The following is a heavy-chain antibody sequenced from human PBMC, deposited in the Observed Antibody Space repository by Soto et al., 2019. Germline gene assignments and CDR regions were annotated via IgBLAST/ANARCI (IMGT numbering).Heavy chain of an antibody. Sequence: PXESLKISWESSGYSFTTYWISLVRQMPGKGLEWMGAIDPRDSYTKYSPSFQGHVTTSVDKSISTAYLQWNSLKASDTAIYYCARERSDLELFNWLDPWGQGTLVTVSS. CDR2: IDPRDSYT. CDR1: GYSFTTYW. V-gene: IGHV5-10-1*01. D-gene: IGHD1-7*01. J-gene: IGHJ5*02. CDR3: ARERSDLELFNWLDP.